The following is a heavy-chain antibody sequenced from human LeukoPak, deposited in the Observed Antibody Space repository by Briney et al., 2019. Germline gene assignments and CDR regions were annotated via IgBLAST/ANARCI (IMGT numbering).Heavy chain of an antibody. CDR2: ISSSSYI. J-gene: IGHJ4*02. V-gene: IGHV3-21*01. Sequence: GGSLRLSCAASGFTFSSYSMNWVRQAPGKGLEWVSSISSSSYIYYADSVKGRFTISRDNAKNSLYLQMNSLRAEDTAVYYCARDITPFNNPPPGIDYWGQGTLVTVSS. CDR3: ARDITPFNNPPPGIDY. CDR1: GFTFSSYS. D-gene: IGHD1-14*01.